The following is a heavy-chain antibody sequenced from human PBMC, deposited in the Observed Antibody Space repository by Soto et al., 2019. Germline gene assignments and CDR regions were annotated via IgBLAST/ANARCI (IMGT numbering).Heavy chain of an antibody. J-gene: IGHJ5*02. V-gene: IGHV4-31*03. D-gene: IGHD1-26*01. Sequence: QVQLQESGPGLVKPSQTLSLTCTVSGGSISSGGYYWSWIRQHPGKGLEWIGYIYYSGSTYYNPSLKSRVTISEDTSKNQFSLKLSSVTAADTAVYYCARGPAAGGSSSEGWFDPWGQGTLVTVSS. CDR3: ARGPAAGGSSSEGWFDP. CDR2: IYYSGST. CDR1: GGSISSGGYY.